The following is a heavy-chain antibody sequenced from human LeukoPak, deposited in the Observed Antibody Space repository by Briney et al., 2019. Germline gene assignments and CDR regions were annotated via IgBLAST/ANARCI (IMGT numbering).Heavy chain of an antibody. J-gene: IGHJ3*02. CDR3: ARVGATTGAFDI. V-gene: IGHV4-34*01. D-gene: IGHD1-26*01. CDR1: GGSFSGYY. Sequence: SETLSLTCAVYGGSFSGYYWSWIRQPPGKGLEWIGEINHSGSTNYNPSLKSRVTISVDTSKNQFSLKLSSVTAADTAVYYCARVGATTGAFDIWGQGTMVTVSS. CDR2: INHSGST.